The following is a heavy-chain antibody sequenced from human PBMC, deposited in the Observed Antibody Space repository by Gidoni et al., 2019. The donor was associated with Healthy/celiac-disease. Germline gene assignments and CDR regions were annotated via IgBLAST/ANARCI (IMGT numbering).Heavy chain of an antibody. J-gene: IGHJ6*02. CDR1: GFTFSSCA. CDR3: AKDLVRGDHNYYYYGMDV. Sequence: EVQLLESGGGLVQPGGSLRLSSAASGFTFSSCAMSLVRQAPGQGLEWVSAIRGSGGSTYYADSVKGRFTISRDNSKNTLYLQMNSLRAEDTAVYYCAKDLVRGDHNYYYYGMDVWGQGTTVTVSS. CDR2: IRGSGGST. V-gene: IGHV3-23*01. D-gene: IGHD3-10*01.